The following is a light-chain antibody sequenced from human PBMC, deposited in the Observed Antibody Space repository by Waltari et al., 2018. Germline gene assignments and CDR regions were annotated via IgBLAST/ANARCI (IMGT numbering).Light chain of an antibody. V-gene: IGLV2-14*01. J-gene: IGLJ1*01. CDR1: TSDVGGYDY. CDR2: EVG. CDR3: SSYTSGGTHV. Sequence: QSALTQPASVSGSPGQSITISCPGTTSDVGGYDYVSWYQHHPGRAPKLMIYEVGYRPSGVSNRFYGSKSGNTASLTISGLQADDEADYYCSSYTSGGTHVFGTGTKATVL.